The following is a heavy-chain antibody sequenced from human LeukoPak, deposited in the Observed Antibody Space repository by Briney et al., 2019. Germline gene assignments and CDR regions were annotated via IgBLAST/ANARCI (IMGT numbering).Heavy chain of an antibody. D-gene: IGHD4-23*01. Sequence: GGSLRLSCAASGFIFSSHGMSWVRQAPGKGLEWVSTISGSGSSTNYADSVKGRFTISRDNSKNTLYLQINSLRAEDTAAYYCAKDYATVGDYDYWGQGTLVTVSS. CDR2: ISGSGSST. V-gene: IGHV3-23*01. CDR3: AKDYATVGDYDY. CDR1: GFIFSSHG. J-gene: IGHJ4*02.